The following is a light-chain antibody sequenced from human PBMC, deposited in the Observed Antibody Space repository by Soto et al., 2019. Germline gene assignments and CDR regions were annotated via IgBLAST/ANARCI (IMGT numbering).Light chain of an antibody. Sequence: DIHMTQSTSSLSASIGDRVTISCRANQSISRFLNWYQQKPGKAPKLLIFTASNLQGGVPSRFSGSGSGTDFTLTISSLQPEDFATYYCQQSFSTPPYTFGQGTKVDIK. CDR1: QSISRF. J-gene: IGKJ2*01. CDR2: TAS. V-gene: IGKV1-39*01. CDR3: QQSFSTPPYT.